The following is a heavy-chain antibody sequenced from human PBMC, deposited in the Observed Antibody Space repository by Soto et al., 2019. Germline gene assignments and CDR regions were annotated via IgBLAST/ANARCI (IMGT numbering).Heavy chain of an antibody. Sequence: EVQLVESGGGLVKPGGSLRLSCAASGFTFSSYSMNWVRQAPGKGLEWVSSISSSSSYIYYAASVKGRFTISRDNAKNSLYLQMNSLRAEDTAVYYCARSLLGYYYYYMDVWGKGTTVTVSS. CDR2: ISSSSSYI. CDR1: GFTFSSYS. J-gene: IGHJ6*03. CDR3: ARSLLGYYYYYMDV. V-gene: IGHV3-21*01.